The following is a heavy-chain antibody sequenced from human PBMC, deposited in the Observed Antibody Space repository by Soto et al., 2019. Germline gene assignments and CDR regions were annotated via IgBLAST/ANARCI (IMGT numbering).Heavy chain of an antibody. J-gene: IGHJ4*02. CDR3: ARTAYYGSGPNDY. V-gene: IGHV1-2*04. D-gene: IGHD3-10*01. CDR1: GYTFTGYY. CDR2: INPNSGGT. Sequence: ASVKVSCKASGYTFTGYYMHWVLQAPGQGLEWMGWINPNSGGTNYAQKFQGWVTMTRDTSISTAYMELSRLRSDDTAVYYCARTAYYGSGPNDYWGQGTLVTVSS.